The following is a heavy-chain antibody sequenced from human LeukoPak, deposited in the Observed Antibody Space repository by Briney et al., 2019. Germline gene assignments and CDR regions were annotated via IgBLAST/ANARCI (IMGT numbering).Heavy chain of an antibody. CDR3: VRDQGGAVSY. J-gene: IGHJ4*02. Sequence: GGSLRLSCAASGFTFSSYSMNWARQAPGKGLEWVSYISSLSGTIHYADSVTGRFIISRDNAKNSLFLQMNSLRAEDTAVYYCVRDQGGAVSYWGQGTLVTVSS. CDR1: GFTFSSYS. D-gene: IGHD3-16*01. CDR2: ISSLSGTI. V-gene: IGHV3-48*01.